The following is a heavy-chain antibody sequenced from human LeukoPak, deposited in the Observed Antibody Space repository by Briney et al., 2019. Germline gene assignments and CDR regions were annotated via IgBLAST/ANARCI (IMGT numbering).Heavy chain of an antibody. CDR3: AKGQYDFWSGYYTDYYYYYMDV. CDR2: ISGSGGST. V-gene: IGHV3-23*01. J-gene: IGHJ6*03. Sequence: GGSLRLSCAASGFTFSSYAMSWVRQAPGKGLEWVSAISGSGGSTYYADSVKGRFTISRDNSKNTLYLQMNSLRAEDTAVYYCAKGQYDFWSGYYTDYYYYYMDVWGKGTTVTVSS. D-gene: IGHD3-3*01. CDR1: GFTFSSYA.